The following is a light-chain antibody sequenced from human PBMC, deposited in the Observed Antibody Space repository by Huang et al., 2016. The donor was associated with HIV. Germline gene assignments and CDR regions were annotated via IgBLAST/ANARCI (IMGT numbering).Light chain of an antibody. Sequence: EIVVTQSPATLSESPGERATLSCRASQSVSSNLAWYQQKPGQAPRLLIYDSSTRATGFPARFSGSGSGTEFTLTISSLQSEDFALYYCQQYNNWPPSITFGQGTRLEIK. CDR2: DSS. V-gene: IGKV3-15*01. CDR3: QQYNNWPPSIT. J-gene: IGKJ5*01. CDR1: QSVSSN.